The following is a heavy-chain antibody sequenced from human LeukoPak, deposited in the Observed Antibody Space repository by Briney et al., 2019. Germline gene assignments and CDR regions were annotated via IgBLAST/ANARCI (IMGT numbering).Heavy chain of an antibody. CDR3: ARLGSTPTLGLDY. CDR2: ISGSGGST. Sequence: GGSLRLSCAASGFTFSSYAMSWVRQAPGKGLESVSAISGSGGSTYYADSVKGRFTISRDNSKNTLYLQMNSLRAEDTAVYYCARLGSTPTLGLDYWGQGTLVTVSS. V-gene: IGHV3-23*01. CDR1: GFTFSSYA. D-gene: IGHD3-10*01. J-gene: IGHJ4*02.